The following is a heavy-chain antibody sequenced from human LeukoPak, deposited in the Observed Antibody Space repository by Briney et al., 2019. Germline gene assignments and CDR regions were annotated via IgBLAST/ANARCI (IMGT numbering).Heavy chain of an antibody. CDR1: GYTFTSYA. CDR2: INTNTGNP. J-gene: IGHJ3*02. D-gene: IGHD1-1*01. Sequence: ASVKVSCKASGYTFTSYAMNWVRQAPGQGLEWMGWINTNTGNPTYAQGFTGRFVFSLDTSVNTAYLQISSLKAEDTAVYYCARVVARNDGPRIYDAFDIWGQGTMVTVSS. V-gene: IGHV7-4-1*02. CDR3: ARVVARNDGPRIYDAFDI.